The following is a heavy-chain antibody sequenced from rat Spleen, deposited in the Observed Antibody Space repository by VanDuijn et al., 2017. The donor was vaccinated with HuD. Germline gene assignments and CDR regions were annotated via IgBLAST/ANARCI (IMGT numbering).Heavy chain of an antibody. Sequence: EVKLVESGGGLVQPGNSLTLSCVASGFTFSNYYMAWVRQVPTKGLEWVASISTSGGNTYYRDSVKCRFTISRDNAKSTLYLQMDSLRSEDTATYYCTRRGITNYFDYWGQGVMVTVSS. CDR2: ISTSGGNT. D-gene: IGHD1-4*01. CDR1: GFTFSNYY. J-gene: IGHJ2*01. V-gene: IGHV5S23*01. CDR3: TRRGITNYFDY.